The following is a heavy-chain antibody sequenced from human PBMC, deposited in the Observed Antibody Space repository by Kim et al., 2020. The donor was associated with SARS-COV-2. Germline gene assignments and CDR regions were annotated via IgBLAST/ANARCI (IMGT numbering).Heavy chain of an antibody. CDR1: GYTFTGYY. CDR3: ARRGLSMVYYYAMDV. D-gene: IGHD3-10*01. V-gene: IGHV1-2*02. J-gene: IGHJ6*02. Sequence: ASVKVSCKASGYTFTGYYIHWVRQAPGQGLEWMGWINPNSGDTNYAQKFQGRVTMTRDTSISTAYMELSRLRSDDTAVYYCARRGLSMVYYYAMDVWGQGTTVTVSS. CDR2: INPNSGDT.